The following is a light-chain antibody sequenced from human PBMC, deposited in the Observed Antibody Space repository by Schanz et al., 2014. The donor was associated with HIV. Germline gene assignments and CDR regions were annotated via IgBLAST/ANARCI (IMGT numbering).Light chain of an antibody. Sequence: QSVLTQPPSASGTPGQRVTISCSGSSSNIRSNYVYWYQQLPGTAPKLLIYKNNQRPSGVPARFSGSKSGTSAPLAISGLQSEDEADYYCQSYDSSLSGFVFATRTKLTVL. V-gene: IGLV1-47*01. CDR1: SSNIRSNY. CDR2: KNN. CDR3: QSYDSSLSGFV. J-gene: IGLJ1*01.